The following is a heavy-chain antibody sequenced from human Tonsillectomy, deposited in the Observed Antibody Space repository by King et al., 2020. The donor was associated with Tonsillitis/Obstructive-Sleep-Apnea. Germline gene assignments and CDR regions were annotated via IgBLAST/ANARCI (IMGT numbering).Heavy chain of an antibody. CDR2: INHSGST. CDR3: ARGKNGITIFGVVKSYMDV. V-gene: IGHV4-34*01. D-gene: IGHD3-3*01. CDR1: GGSFSGYY. J-gene: IGHJ6*03. Sequence: QVQLQQWGAGLLKPSETLSLTCAVYGGSFSGYYWSWIRQPPGKGLEWIGEINHSGSTNYNPSLKSRVTISVDTSKNQFSLKLSSVTAADTAVYYCARGKNGITIFGVVKSYMDVWGKGTTVTVSS.